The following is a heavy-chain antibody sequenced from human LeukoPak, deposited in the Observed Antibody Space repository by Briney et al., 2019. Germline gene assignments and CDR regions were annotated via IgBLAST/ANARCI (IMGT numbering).Heavy chain of an antibody. Sequence: PGGSLRLSCAASGFSVSSSYMSWVRQAPGKGLEWVSVIYSGGNTFYADSVKGRFTISRDNSKNMLYLQMNSLRPEDTAVYYCARDHAHSYGFSYYFHSWGQGTLVTVSS. J-gene: IGHJ4*02. CDR3: ARDHAHSYGFSYYFHS. D-gene: IGHD5-18*01. CDR2: IYSGGNT. V-gene: IGHV3-66*01. CDR1: GFSVSSSY.